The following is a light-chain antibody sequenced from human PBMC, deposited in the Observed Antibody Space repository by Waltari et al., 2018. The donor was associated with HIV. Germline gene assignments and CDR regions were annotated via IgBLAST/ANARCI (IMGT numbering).Light chain of an antibody. CDR3: QSEDSISTYVI. CDR2: KNT. CDR1: ALPKQY. Sequence: SYELTQPPSVSLSPGQTARITCPGDALPKQYAYWYQQKPGQAPVLVKYKNTERPSGIPERFSGSSSGTTVTLTISGVQAEDEADYYCQSEDSISTYVIFGGGTKLTVL. V-gene: IGLV3-25*03. J-gene: IGLJ2*01.